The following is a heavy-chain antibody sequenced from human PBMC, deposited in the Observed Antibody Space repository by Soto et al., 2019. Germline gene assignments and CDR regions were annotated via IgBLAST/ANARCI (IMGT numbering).Heavy chain of an antibody. CDR2: ISSSSSNI. D-gene: IGHD6-6*01. Sequence: GGSLRLSCAASGFTFSSYSMNWVRQAPGKGLEWVSDISSSSSNIYYADSVKGRFTISRDNAKNSLYLQMNSLRDEDTAVYFCAGPYSSSSGDAFDIWGQGTMVTV. V-gene: IGHV3-48*02. CDR3: AGPYSSSSGDAFDI. J-gene: IGHJ3*02. CDR1: GFTFSSYS.